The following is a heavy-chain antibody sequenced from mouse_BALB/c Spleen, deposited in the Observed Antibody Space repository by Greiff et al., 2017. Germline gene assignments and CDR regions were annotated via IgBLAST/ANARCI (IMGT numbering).Heavy chain of an antibody. D-gene: IGHD2-4*01. CDR1: GFSLTSYG. CDR2: IWAGGST. Sequence: VKLVESGPGLVAPSQSLSITCTVSGFSLTSYGVHWVRQPPGKGLEWLGVIWAGGSTNYNSALMSRLNISKDNSKSQVFLKMNSLQTDDTAMYYCARASVITTGCPFAYWGEGTLVTVSA. J-gene: IGHJ3*01. V-gene: IGHV2-9*02. CDR3: ARASVITTGCPFAY.